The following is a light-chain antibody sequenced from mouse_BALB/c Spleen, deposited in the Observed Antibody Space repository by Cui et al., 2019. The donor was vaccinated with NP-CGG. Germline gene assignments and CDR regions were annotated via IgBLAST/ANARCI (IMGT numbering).Light chain of an antibody. CDR3: ALWYSNHWV. CDR2: GTN. J-gene: IGLJ1*01. Sequence: QPFVTQEFELTTSPGETVTLTCRSSTGAVTTSNYANWVQEKPDHLFTGLIGGTNNRAPGVPARFSGSLIGDKAALTITGAQTEDEAIYFCALWYSNHWVFGGGTKLTVL. CDR1: TGAVTTSNY. V-gene: IGLV1*01.